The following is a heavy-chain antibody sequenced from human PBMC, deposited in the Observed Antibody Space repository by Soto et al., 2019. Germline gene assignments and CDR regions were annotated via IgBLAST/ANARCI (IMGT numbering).Heavy chain of an antibody. V-gene: IGHV4-4*02. CDR2: ISHSGST. CDR1: GGSISSNTW. Sequence: QVQLQESGPGLVKPSGTLSLTCAVFGGSISSNTWWTWVRQPPGRGLEWIGQISHSGSTNYNPSLKSRVTISVAKATNQFSLNLSSVTAADTGVDSWARRGSHDSRGSNDAFDLWGQGTMVTVS. CDR3: ARRGSHDSRGSNDAFDL. J-gene: IGHJ3*01. D-gene: IGHD3-22*01.